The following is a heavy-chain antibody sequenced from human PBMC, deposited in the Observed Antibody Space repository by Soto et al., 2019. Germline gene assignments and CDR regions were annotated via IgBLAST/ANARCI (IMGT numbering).Heavy chain of an antibody. D-gene: IGHD6-6*01. Sequence: PVGSLRLSCAASGFTFSSYSMNWVRQAPGKGLEWVSSISSSSSYIYYADSVKGRLTISRDNAKNSLYLQMNSLRAEDTAVYYCARGSGSSSPNELDYWGQGTLVTVSS. CDR2: ISSSSSYI. CDR1: GFTFSSYS. CDR3: ARGSGSSSPNELDY. V-gene: IGHV3-21*01. J-gene: IGHJ4*02.